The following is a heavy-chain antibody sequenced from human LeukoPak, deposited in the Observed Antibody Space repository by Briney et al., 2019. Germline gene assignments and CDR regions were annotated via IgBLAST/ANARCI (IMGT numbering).Heavy chain of an antibody. J-gene: IGHJ4*02. D-gene: IGHD1-26*01. CDR3: ARVARGSYYFDY. CDR2: IYTSGST. CDR1: GVSISSYY. V-gene: IGHV4-4*07. Sequence: SETLSLTCTVSGVSISSYYWTWIRQPAGMGLEWIGRIYTSGSTNYNPSLKSRVTMSVDTSKNQFSLRLSSVTAADTAVYYCARVARGSYYFDYWGQGTLVTVSS.